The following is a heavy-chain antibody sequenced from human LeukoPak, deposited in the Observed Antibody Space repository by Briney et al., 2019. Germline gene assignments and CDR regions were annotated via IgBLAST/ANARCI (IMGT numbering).Heavy chain of an antibody. CDR3: ARQHWPAAISDAFDI. J-gene: IGHJ3*02. CDR1: GFTFSSYS. CDR2: ISSSSSTI. Sequence: PGGSLRLSCAASGFTFSSYSMNWVRQAPGKGLEWVSYISSSSSTIYYADSVKGRFTISRDNAKNSLYLQMSSLRAEDTAVYYCARQHWPAAISDAFDIWGQGTMVTVSS. V-gene: IGHV3-48*04. D-gene: IGHD2-2*01.